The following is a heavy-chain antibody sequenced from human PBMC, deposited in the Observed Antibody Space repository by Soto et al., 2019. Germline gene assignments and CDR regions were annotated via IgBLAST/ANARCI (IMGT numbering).Heavy chain of an antibody. D-gene: IGHD3-16*01. CDR3: ARQSGGFGYYFDY. J-gene: IGHJ4*02. CDR2: VYYSGRT. CDR1: GGSISSNLYY. Sequence: QLQLQESGPGLVKPSETLSLTCTVSGGSISSNLYYWVWVRQPPGKGREGIGAVYYSGRTWYNPSLNCRVTITVDTLRNQFSLNPRSVTASDTAVYYCARQSGGFGYYFDYWGQGALVTVSS. V-gene: IGHV4-39*01.